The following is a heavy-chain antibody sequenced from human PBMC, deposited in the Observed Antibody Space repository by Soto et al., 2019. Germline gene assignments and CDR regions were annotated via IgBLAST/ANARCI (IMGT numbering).Heavy chain of an antibody. J-gene: IGHJ6*03. V-gene: IGHV3-21*01. Sequence: PGGSLRLSCAASGFTFSSYSMNWVRQAPGKGLEWVPSISSSSSYIYYADSVKGRFTISRDNAKNSLYLQMNSLRAEDTAVYYCATLYYDFWSGKYYYYYMDVWGKGTTVSVSS. CDR3: ATLYYDFWSGKYYYYYMDV. CDR1: GFTFSSYS. CDR2: ISSSSSYI. D-gene: IGHD3-3*01.